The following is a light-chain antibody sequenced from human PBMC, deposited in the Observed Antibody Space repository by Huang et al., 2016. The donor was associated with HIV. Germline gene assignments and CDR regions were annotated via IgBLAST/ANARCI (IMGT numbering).Light chain of an antibody. J-gene: IGKJ2*01. CDR2: AAS. CDR3: QQYNKWPPEYT. CDR1: QSVNTN. Sequence: VMMSQSPATLAASPGERVTLSCGASQSVNTNLAWYQQKPGQPPRLLIYAASTRATGGPGRFAGSGSGTEFTLTIDSLQSDDFAVYYCQQYNKWPPEYTFGQGTRLEIK. V-gene: IGKV3-15*01.